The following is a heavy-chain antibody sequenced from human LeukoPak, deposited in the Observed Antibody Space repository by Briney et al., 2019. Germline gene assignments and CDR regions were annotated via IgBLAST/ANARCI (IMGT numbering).Heavy chain of an antibody. D-gene: IGHD3-22*01. V-gene: IGHV1-8*03. CDR2: INPNSGNT. J-gene: IGHJ4*02. Sequence: ASVKVSCKASGYIFTDYYLHWVRQAPGQGLEWMGWINPNSGNTAYAQKFQGRVTITRNTSISTAYMELSSLRSEDTAIYYCAREDYYDSGSSDYWGQGTLVTVSS. CDR1: GYIFTDYY. CDR3: AREDYYDSGSSDY.